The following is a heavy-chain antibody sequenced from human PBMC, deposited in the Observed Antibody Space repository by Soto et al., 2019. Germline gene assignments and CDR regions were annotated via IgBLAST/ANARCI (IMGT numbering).Heavy chain of an antibody. Sequence: QVQLQQWGAGLLKPSETLSLTCTVYGASFAGYYWTWLRQSPGKGLEWIGEVSHSGIAKYNPSLGSRVTTSLDTSNNQFSLDLTSVTAADTAVYYCAIYGVTSIWHFNIWGRGTLVSVSS. J-gene: IGHJ2*01. CDR1: GASFAGYY. V-gene: IGHV4-34*01. CDR3: AIYGVTSIWHFNI. CDR2: VSHSGIA. D-gene: IGHD2-8*01.